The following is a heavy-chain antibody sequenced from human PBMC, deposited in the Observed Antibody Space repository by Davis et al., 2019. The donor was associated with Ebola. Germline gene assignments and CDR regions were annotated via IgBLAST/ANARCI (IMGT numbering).Heavy chain of an antibody. CDR2: ISSSSSYI. CDR1: GFTFSSYA. Sequence: GGSLRLSCAASGFTFSSYAMHWVRQAPGKGLEWVSYISSSSSYIYYADSVKGRFTISRDNSKNTLYLQMNSLRAEDTAVYYCAKDRSAVAPYFDYWGQGTLVTVSS. D-gene: IGHD4-23*01. CDR3: AKDRSAVAPYFDY. J-gene: IGHJ4*02. V-gene: IGHV3-21*05.